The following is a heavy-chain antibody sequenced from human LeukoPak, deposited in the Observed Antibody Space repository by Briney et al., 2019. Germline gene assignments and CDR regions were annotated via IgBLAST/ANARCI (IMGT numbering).Heavy chain of an antibody. CDR3: ARGPYTSGHYFDY. J-gene: IGHJ4*02. CDR1: GFTFSNYK. D-gene: IGHD6-19*01. V-gene: IGHV3-48*04. Sequence: GGSLRLSCAASGFTFSNYKMNWVRQAPGKGLEWVSYISSSSTTIYYADSVKGRFTISGDNARNSLYLQLNSLRAEDTAVYYCARGPYTSGHYFDYWGQGTLATVSS. CDR2: ISSSSTTI.